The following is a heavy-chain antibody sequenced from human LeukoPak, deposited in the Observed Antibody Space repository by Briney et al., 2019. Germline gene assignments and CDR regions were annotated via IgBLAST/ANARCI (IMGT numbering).Heavy chain of an antibody. CDR1: GFTFSIYV. D-gene: IGHD6-13*01. J-gene: IGHJ4*02. CDR2: LSGRGGNS. V-gene: IGHV3-23*01. Sequence: PGGSLRLSCAASGFTFSIYVMSWVRQAPGKGLEWVSTLSGRGGNSYYADSVKGRFTISRDNSKNTLYLQMNSLRAEDTAVYYCAKDGGSSSWYFDYWGQGTLVTVSS. CDR3: AKDGGSSSWYFDY.